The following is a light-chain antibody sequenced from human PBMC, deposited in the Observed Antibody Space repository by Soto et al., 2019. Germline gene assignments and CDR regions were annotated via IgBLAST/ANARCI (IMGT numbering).Light chain of an antibody. V-gene: IGKV3-15*01. CDR3: QQYENSPLT. Sequence: EIMMTQSPATLSVSPGERATLSCRASQSVSSNLAWYQQKLGQAPRLLIYGASTRAIGIPARFSGSGSGTEFILTISSLQSEDFSVYYCQQYENSPLTFGGGTKVEIK. CDR1: QSVSSN. J-gene: IGKJ4*01. CDR2: GAS.